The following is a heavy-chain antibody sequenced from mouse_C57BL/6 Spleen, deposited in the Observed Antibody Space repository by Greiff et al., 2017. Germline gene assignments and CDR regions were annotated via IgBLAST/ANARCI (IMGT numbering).Heavy chain of an antibody. J-gene: IGHJ2*01. Sequence: QVHVKQSGAELVKPGASVKISCKASGYAFSSYWMNWVKQRPGKGLEWIGQIYPGDGDTNYNGKFKGKATLTADKSSSTAYMQLSSLTSEDSAVYFCARRMAAQATVFDYWGQGTTLTVSS. CDR2: IYPGDGDT. D-gene: IGHD3-2*02. CDR1: GYAFSSYW. CDR3: ARRMAAQATVFDY. V-gene: IGHV1-80*01.